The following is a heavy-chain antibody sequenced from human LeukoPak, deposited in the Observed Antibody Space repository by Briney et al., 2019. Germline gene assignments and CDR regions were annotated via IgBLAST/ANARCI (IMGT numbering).Heavy chain of an antibody. CDR3: ARDGGLDY. V-gene: IGHV1-69*04. Sequence: SVKVSCKASGGTFSSYAISWVRQAPGQGLEWMGRIIPILGIANYAQKFQGRVTMTRDTSISTAYMELSRLRSDDTAVYYCARDGGLDYWGQGTLITVSS. CDR2: IIPILGIA. J-gene: IGHJ4*02. CDR1: GGTFSSYA. D-gene: IGHD3-16*01.